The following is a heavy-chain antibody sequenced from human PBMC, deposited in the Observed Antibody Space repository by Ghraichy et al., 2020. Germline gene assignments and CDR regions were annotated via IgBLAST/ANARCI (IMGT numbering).Heavy chain of an antibody. D-gene: IGHD1-26*01. CDR1: GYTFTSYD. CDR2: MNPNSGNT. CDR3: ASNSGSYSNWFDP. Sequence: ALVKVSCKASGYTFTSYDINWVRQATGQGLEWMGWMNPNSGNTGYAQKFQGRVTMTRNTSISTAYMELSSLRSEDTAVYYCASNSGSYSNWFDPWGQGTLVTVSS. J-gene: IGHJ5*02. V-gene: IGHV1-8*01.